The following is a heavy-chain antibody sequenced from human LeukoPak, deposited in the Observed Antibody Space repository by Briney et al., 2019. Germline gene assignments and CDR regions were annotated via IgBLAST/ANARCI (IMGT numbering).Heavy chain of an antibody. Sequence: GGSLTLSCAASGFTFSSYVMTWVRQAPGIGLEWVSTISVGDGSTYYSEYVKGRFTISRDNSKHPLHLLMNSLRVGDTAVYYCVTRGTTGTKYLEHWGQGTLVTVSS. CDR3: VTRGTTGTKYLEH. D-gene: IGHD1-1*01. CDR1: GFTFSSYV. CDR2: ISVGDGST. J-gene: IGHJ4*02. V-gene: IGHV3-23*01.